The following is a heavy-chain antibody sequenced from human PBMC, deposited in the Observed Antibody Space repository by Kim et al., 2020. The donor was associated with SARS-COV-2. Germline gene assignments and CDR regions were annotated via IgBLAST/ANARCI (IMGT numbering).Heavy chain of an antibody. D-gene: IGHD6-19*01. Sequence: SETLSLTCTVSGGSISSYYWSWIRQPPGKGLEWIGYIFYSGSTNYNPSLKSRVTISVDTSKNQFSLKLSSVTAADTAVYYCARGGLGAFDIWGQGTMVTV. CDR2: IFYSGST. CDR3: ARGGLGAFDI. CDR1: GGSISSYY. J-gene: IGHJ3*02. V-gene: IGHV4-59*01.